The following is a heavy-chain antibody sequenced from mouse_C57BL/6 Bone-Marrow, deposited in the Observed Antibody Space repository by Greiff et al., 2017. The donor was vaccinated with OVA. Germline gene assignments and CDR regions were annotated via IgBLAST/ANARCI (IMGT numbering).Heavy chain of an antibody. Sequence: VQLQQSGAELVKPGASVKMSCKASGYTFTSYWITWVKQRPGQGLEWIGDIYPGSGSTNYNEKFKSKATLTVDTSSSTAYMQLSSLTSEDSAVYYCASPGRRYAMDYWGQGTSVTVSS. V-gene: IGHV1-55*01. CDR1: GYTFTSYW. D-gene: IGHD1-1*01. CDR2: IYPGSGST. CDR3: ASPGRRYAMDY. J-gene: IGHJ4*01.